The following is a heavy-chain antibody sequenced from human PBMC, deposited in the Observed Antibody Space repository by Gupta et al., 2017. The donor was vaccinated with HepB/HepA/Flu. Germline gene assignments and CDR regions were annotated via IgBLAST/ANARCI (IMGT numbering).Heavy chain of an antibody. V-gene: IGHV3-30*18. D-gene: IGHD5-12*01. Sequence: QVQLVESGGGVVQPGRSLRLSCAASGFTFSSYGMHWVRQAPGKGLEWVAVISYDGSNKYYVDSVKGRFTISRDNSKNTLYLQMNSLRAEDTAVYYCAKDRQLPHSGYEGDDYFDYWGQGTLVTVSS. CDR3: AKDRQLPHSGYEGDDYFDY. J-gene: IGHJ4*01. CDR2: ISYDGSNK. CDR1: GFTFSSYG.